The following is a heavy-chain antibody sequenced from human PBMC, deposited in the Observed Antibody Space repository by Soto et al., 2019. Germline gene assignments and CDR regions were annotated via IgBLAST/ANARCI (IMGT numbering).Heavy chain of an antibody. CDR2: IYYSGST. V-gene: IGHV4-59*01. J-gene: IGHJ4*02. CDR1: GGSISSYY. D-gene: IGHD6-13*01. Sequence: NPSETLSLTCTVSGGSISSYYWSWIRQPPGKGLEWIGYIYYSGSTNYNPSLKSRVTISVDTSKNQFSLKLSSVTAADTAVYYCARVSREYSSSWPRVDYWGQGTLVTVSS. CDR3: ARVSREYSSSWPRVDY.